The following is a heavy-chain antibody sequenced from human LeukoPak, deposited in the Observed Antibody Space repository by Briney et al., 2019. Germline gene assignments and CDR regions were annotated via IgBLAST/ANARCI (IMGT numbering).Heavy chain of an antibody. D-gene: IGHD2-15*01. CDR1: GGTFSSYG. CDR2: IIPIFGTA. CDR3: ARGYCSGGSCYSSRYYFDY. V-gene: IGHV1-69*06. Sequence: SVKVSCKASGGTFSSYGISWVRQAPGQGLEWMGGIIPIFGTANYAQKFQGRVTITADKSTSTAYMELSSLGSEDTAVYYCARGYCSGGSCYSSRYYFDYWGQGTLVTVSS. J-gene: IGHJ4*02.